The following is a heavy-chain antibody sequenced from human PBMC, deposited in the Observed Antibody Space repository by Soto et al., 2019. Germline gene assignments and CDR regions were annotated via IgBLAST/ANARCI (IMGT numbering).Heavy chain of an antibody. J-gene: IGHJ4*02. CDR3: ARYQDDFDRVFDY. CDR2: ISSSGSTI. D-gene: IGHD3-9*01. Sequence: GGSLRLSCAASGFTFSDYYMSWIRQAPGKGLEWVSYISSSGSTIYYADSVKGRFTISRDNAKNSLYLQMNSLRAEDTAVYYCARYQDDFDRVFDYWGQGTLVTVSS. CDR1: GFTFSDYY. V-gene: IGHV3-11*01.